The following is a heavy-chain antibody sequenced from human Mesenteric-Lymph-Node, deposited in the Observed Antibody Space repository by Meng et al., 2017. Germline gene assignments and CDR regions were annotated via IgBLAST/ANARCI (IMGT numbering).Heavy chain of an antibody. D-gene: IGHD1-7*01. Sequence: QVQLEGSGPGLVKPSQTLSLTCSVSGGPISSGDSYWSWIRQPPGKGLEWIGEINHSGSTNYNPSLKSRVTISVDTSKNQFSLKLSSVTAADAAVYYCGRDQGRELINHWGQGALVTVSS. V-gene: IGHV4-30-4*01. CDR3: GRDQGRELINH. J-gene: IGHJ4*02. CDR2: INHSGST. CDR1: GGPISSGDSY.